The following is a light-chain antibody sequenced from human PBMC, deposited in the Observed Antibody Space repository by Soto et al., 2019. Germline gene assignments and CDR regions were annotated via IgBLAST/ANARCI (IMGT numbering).Light chain of an antibody. V-gene: IGKV3-15*01. J-gene: IGKJ5*01. CDR3: QQYNNWPS. Sequence: EVMMTQSPATLSVSTGERATLSCRASQTMSRNLAWYQQRPGQAPRLLIYDISNRATGVPARFSGSGSETEFTLTIRSLQSEDFAVYFCQQYNNWPSFGQGTRLEI. CDR2: DIS. CDR1: QTMSRN.